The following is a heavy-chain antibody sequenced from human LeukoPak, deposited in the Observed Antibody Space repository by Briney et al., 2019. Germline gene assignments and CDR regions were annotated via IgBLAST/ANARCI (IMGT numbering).Heavy chain of an antibody. Sequence: ASETLSLTCTVSGAPISSYYWSWIRQPPGKGLEWIGYIFYSGNTNYNPSLKSRVTMSLGTSKNLFSLRLTSVTAADTAVYYCARHTTVVPPHYFDYWGQGALVTVSS. V-gene: IGHV4-59*08. CDR1: GAPISSYY. CDR2: IFYSGNT. D-gene: IGHD4-17*01. J-gene: IGHJ4*02. CDR3: ARHTTVVPPHYFDY.